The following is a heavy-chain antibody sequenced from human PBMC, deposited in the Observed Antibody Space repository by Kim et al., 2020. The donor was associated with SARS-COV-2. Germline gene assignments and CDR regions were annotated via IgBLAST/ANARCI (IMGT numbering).Heavy chain of an antibody. J-gene: IGHJ4*02. CDR3: ARRSRDGYNPFDY. V-gene: IGHV5-51*01. Sequence: RYSPSFRGQVTISVDKSISTVFLQWSSLKASDSAMYYCARRSRDGYNPFDYWGLGTLVTVSS. D-gene: IGHD5-12*01.